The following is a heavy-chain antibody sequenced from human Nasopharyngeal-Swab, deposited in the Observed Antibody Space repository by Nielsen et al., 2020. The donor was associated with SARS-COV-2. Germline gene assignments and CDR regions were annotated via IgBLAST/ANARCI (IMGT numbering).Heavy chain of an antibody. V-gene: IGHV3-23*01. J-gene: IGHJ4*02. D-gene: IGHD3-10*01. CDR3: ARDVWITMVRGVIDY. CDR2: ISGSGGST. CDR1: GFTFSSYA. Sequence: GESLKISCAASGFTFSSYAMSWVRQAPGKGLEWVSAISGSGGSTYYADSVKGRFTISRDNAKNSLYLQMNSLRAEDTAVYYCARDVWITMVRGVIDYWGQGTLVTVSS.